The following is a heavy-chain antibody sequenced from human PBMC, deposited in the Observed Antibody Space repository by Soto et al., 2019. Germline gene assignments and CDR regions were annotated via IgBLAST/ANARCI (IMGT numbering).Heavy chain of an antibody. V-gene: IGHV4-61*01. Sequence: SETLSLTCTVSGGSVISGRYCCSWIRQPPGKGLELIGYIYYSGSTKYNPSLKSRVTISVDTSKNQFSLKLSSMTAADTAVYYCARSGSGSGWLGGQGTLVTVSS. D-gene: IGHD6-19*01. CDR3: ARSGSGSGWL. J-gene: IGHJ4*02. CDR2: IYYSGST. CDR1: GGSVISGRYC.